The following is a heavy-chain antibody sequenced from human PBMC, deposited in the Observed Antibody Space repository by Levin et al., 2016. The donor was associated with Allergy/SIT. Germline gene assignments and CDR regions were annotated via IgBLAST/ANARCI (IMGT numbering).Heavy chain of an antibody. V-gene: IGHV4-59*01. Sequence: SETLSLTCTVSGGSISSYYWSWIRQPPGKGLEWIGYIYYSGSTNYNPSLKSRVTISVDTSKNQFSLKLSSVTAADTAVYYCARDHMDHYYYYGMDVWGQGTTVTVSS. J-gene: IGHJ6*02. CDR2: IYYSGST. D-gene: IGHD2-21*01. CDR1: GGSISSYY. CDR3: ARDHMDHYYYYGMDV.